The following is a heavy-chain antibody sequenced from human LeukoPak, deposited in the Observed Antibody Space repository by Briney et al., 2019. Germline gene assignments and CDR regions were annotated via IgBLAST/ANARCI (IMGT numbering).Heavy chain of an antibody. V-gene: IGHV3-30*18. CDR3: AKSPEFY. CDR2: ISYDGTNK. J-gene: IGHJ4*02. D-gene: IGHD3-10*01. Sequence: GRSLRLSCAASGLTFSNYGMHWVRQAPGKGLEWVAFISYDGTNKYYADSVKGRFTVSRDNTQNTLYLQMNSLRTEDTAVYFCAKSPEFYWGQGTLVTVSP. CDR1: GLTFSNYG.